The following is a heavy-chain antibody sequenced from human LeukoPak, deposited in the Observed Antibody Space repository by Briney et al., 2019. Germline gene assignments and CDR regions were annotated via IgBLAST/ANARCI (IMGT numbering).Heavy chain of an antibody. V-gene: IGHV1-69*02. CDR2: IIPILGIA. D-gene: IGHD3-3*01. CDR1: GGTFSSYT. Sequence: SVKVSCKASGGTFSSYTISWVRQAPGQGLEWMGRIIPILGIANYAQKFQGRVTITADKSTSTAYMELSSLRSEDTAVYYCASGYYDFWGGYGLGAWGQGTPVTVSS. J-gene: IGHJ5*02. CDR3: ASGYYDFWGGYGLGA.